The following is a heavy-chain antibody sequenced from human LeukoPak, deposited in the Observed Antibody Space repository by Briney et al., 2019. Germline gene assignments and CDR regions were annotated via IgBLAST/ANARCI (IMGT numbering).Heavy chain of an antibody. Sequence: GGCLRLSCAASGFTFSSYAMSWVRQAPGKGLEWVSSMSSSSSYIYYADSVKGRFTISRDNAKNSLYLQMNSLRADDTAVYYCASMIVVVMGFDYWGQGTLVTVSS. D-gene: IGHD3-22*01. CDR2: MSSSSSYI. CDR3: ASMIVVVMGFDY. J-gene: IGHJ4*02. V-gene: IGHV3-21*01. CDR1: GFTFSSYA.